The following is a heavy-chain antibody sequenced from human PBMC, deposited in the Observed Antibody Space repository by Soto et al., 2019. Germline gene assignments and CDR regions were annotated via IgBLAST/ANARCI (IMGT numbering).Heavy chain of an antibody. D-gene: IGHD3-9*01. CDR3: AKARRYFDWQRNDY. J-gene: IGHJ4*02. Sequence: EVQLLESGGGLVQPGRSLRLSCAASGFTFSSYAMSWVRQAPGKGLEWVSAISGSGGSTYYADSVKGRFTISRDNSKNTLYLQMNSLRAEDTAVYYCAKARRYFDWQRNDYWGQGTLVTVSS. CDR1: GFTFSSYA. CDR2: ISGSGGST. V-gene: IGHV3-23*01.